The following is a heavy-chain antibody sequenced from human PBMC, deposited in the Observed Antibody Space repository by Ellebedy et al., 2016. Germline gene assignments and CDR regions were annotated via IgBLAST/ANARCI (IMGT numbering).Heavy chain of an antibody. CDR1: GFTFSYNY. J-gene: IGHJ4*02. V-gene: IGHV3-11*01. D-gene: IGHD1-1*01. CDR2: IGSSGGSI. CDR3: ARALGGRQLVDY. Sequence: GESLKISCAASGFTFSYNYMGWIRQAPGKGLEWISYIGSSGGSIYYAVSMRGRFTISRDNAKNSLYLQMNGLRAEDTAVYYCARALGGRQLVDYWGQGTLVTVSS.